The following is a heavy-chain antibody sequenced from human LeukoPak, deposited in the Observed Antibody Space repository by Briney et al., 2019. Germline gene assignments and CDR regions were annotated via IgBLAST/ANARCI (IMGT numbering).Heavy chain of an antibody. J-gene: IGHJ5*02. Sequence: SETLSLTCNVSGYSISSGSYYWSWIRQPAGKGLEWIGRIYTSGSTNYNPSLKSRVTISVDTSKNQFSLKLSSVTAADTAVYYCARGVDSNGYQYKGFDPWGQGTLVTVSS. CDR1: GYSISSGSYY. CDR3: ARGVDSNGYQYKGFDP. CDR2: IYTSGST. D-gene: IGHD3-22*01. V-gene: IGHV4-61*02.